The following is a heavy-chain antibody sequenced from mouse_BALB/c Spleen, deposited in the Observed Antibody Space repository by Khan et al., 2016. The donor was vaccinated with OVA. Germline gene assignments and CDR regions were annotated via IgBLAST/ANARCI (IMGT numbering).Heavy chain of an antibody. Sequence: LQESGAELARPGASVKMSCKASGYTFTSYTIHWIKLRPGQGLEWIGYINPSNGYTNYNQKFKDKATLTADKSSTTAYMQLSSLTSDDSAVYNCVRDGGYYRNDGWFAYWGQGTLVTVSA. CDR3: VRDGGYYRNDGWFAY. CDR2: INPSNGYT. D-gene: IGHD2-14*01. CDR1: GYTFTSYT. V-gene: IGHV1-4*01. J-gene: IGHJ3*01.